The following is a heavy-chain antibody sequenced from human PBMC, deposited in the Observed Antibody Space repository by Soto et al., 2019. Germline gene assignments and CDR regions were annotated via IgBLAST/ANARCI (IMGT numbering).Heavy chain of an antibody. CDR3: SRRELSRYHYYLSV. CDR2: ISVYNGNT. D-gene: IGHD3-16*02. J-gene: IGHJ6*03. CDR1: GYTFTSYG. V-gene: IGHV1-18*01. Sequence: ASVKVSCKGCGYTFTSYGISWVRQAPGQGLEWMGWISVYNGNTKYAQKFQGRITMTTDTSTSTAYMELRSLRSDDTAVYYCSRRELSRYHYYLSVSAQGTTVTVSS.